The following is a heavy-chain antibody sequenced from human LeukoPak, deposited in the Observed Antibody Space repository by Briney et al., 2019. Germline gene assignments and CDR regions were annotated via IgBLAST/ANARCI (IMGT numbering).Heavy chain of an antibody. CDR3: ARTPTLYYYDSSGFYYYGMDV. V-gene: IGHV4-59*01. CDR1: GGSISSYY. D-gene: IGHD3-22*01. CDR2: IYYSGST. Sequence: PSETLSLTCTVSGGSISSYYWSWIRQPPGKGLEWIGYIYYSGSTNYNPSLKSRVTISVDTSKNQFSLKLSSVTAADTAVYYCARTPTLYYYDSSGFYYYGMDVWGQGTTVTVSS. J-gene: IGHJ6*02.